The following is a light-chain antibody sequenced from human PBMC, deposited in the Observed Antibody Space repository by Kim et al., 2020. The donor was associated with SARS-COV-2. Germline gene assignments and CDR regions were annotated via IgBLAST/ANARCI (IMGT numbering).Light chain of an antibody. J-gene: IGLJ2*01. CDR3: QAWDSSRVV. Sequence: ELTQPPSVSVSPGQTASITCSGDKLGDKYACWYQQKPGQSPVLVIYQDSKRPSGIPERFSGSNSGNTATLTISGTQAMDEADYYCQAWDSSRVVFGGGTQLTVL. CDR1: KLGDKY. CDR2: QDS. V-gene: IGLV3-1*01.